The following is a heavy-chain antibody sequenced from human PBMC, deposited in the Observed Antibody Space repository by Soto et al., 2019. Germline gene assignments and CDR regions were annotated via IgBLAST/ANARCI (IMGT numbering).Heavy chain of an antibody. CDR1: GVTDSNDG. CDR2: LSGSGGTT. D-gene: IGHD3-10*01. J-gene: IGHJ4*02. CDR3: AKQRADYGSGADTCYFVS. Sequence: PGWCLRHSCTFSGVTDSNDGMNWDRQAPGKGLEWVSSLSGSGGTTYYADSVKGRFIISRDNSKNTLYLLMNSLRAEDTALYYCAKQRADYGSGADTCYFVSWGQGALVTVSS. V-gene: IGHV3-23*01.